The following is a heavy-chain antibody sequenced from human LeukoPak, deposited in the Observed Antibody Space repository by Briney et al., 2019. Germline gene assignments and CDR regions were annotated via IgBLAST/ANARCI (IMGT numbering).Heavy chain of an antibody. CDR1: GYTFTSYD. CDR3: ARGYYGSGSYYSS. Sequence: ASVKVSCKAPGYTFTSYDINWVRQATGQGLEWMGWMNPNSGNTGYAQKFQGRVTITRNTSISTAYMELSSLRSEDTAVYYCARGYYGSGSYYSSWGQGTLVTVSS. D-gene: IGHD3-10*01. J-gene: IGHJ5*02. V-gene: IGHV1-8*03. CDR2: MNPNSGNT.